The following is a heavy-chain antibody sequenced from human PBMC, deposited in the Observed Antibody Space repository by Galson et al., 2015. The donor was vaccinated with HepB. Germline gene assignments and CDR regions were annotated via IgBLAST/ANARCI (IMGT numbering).Heavy chain of an antibody. CDR1: GGSISSGVYY. D-gene: IGHD1-26*01. CDR3: ASLSLGPTYYARKYFQH. CDR2: ISSSGSP. J-gene: IGHJ1*01. Sequence: LSLTCSVSGGSISSGVYYWAWIRQPPGKGLEWIGTISSSGSPDNNPSLKSRLTISVDTSKNQFSLNLTSVTAADTATYYCASLSLGPTYYARKYFQHWGQGTLVTVSS. V-gene: IGHV4-39*01.